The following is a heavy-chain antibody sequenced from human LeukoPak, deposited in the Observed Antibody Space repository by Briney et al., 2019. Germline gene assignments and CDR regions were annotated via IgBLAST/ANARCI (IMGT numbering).Heavy chain of an antibody. CDR1: GFTFSDSF. CDR2: ISHSGSNL. D-gene: IGHD3-22*01. CDR3: ARGDSSGAPDY. V-gene: IGHV3-11*01. J-gene: IGHJ4*02. Sequence: PGGSLRLSCAASGFTFSDSFMNWIRQAPGKGLEWLSYISHSGSNLDYAESVRGRFTISRDNANHSLYLQINSLRAEDTAAYYCARGDSSGAPDYWGQGTLVTVSS.